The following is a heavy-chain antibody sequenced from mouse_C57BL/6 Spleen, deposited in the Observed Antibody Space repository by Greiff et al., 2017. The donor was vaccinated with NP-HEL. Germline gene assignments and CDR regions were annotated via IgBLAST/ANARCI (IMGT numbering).Heavy chain of an antibody. J-gene: IGHJ2*01. CDR2: IHPNSGST. Sequence: QVQLQQSGAELVKPGASVKLSCKASGYTFTSYWMHWVKQRPGQGLEWIGMIHPNSGSTNYNEKFKSKATLTVDKSSSTAYMQLSSLTSEDAAVYYSARRGGYYGSYYFDYWGQGTTLTVSS. CDR1: GYTFTSYW. D-gene: IGHD2-1*01. CDR3: ARRGGYYGSYYFDY. V-gene: IGHV1-64*01.